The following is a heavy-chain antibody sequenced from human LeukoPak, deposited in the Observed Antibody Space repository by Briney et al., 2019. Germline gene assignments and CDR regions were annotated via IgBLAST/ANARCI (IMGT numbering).Heavy chain of an antibody. CDR1: GYTFTSYA. Sequence: ASVKVSCKASGYTFTSYAMNWMRQAPGQGLEWMGWISAYNGNTNYAQKLQGRVTMTTDTSTSTAYMELRSLRSDDTAVYYCARDSAAAAGRFDPWGQGTLVTVSS. J-gene: IGHJ5*02. V-gene: IGHV1-18*01. D-gene: IGHD6-13*01. CDR3: ARDSAAAAGRFDP. CDR2: ISAYNGNT.